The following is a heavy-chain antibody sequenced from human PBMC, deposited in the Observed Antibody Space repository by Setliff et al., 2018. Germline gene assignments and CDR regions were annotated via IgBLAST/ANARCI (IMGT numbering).Heavy chain of an antibody. Sequence: PGGSLRLSCAASGFTFSSYSMNWVRQAPGKGLEWVSYISSSSSTIYYADSVKGRFTISRDNAKNSLYLQMNSLRVEDTAVYYCARDVVSGWYRRNNYFGMDVWGQGTTVTVSS. CDR1: GFTFSSYS. J-gene: IGHJ6*02. CDR3: ARDVVSGWYRRNNYFGMDV. V-gene: IGHV3-48*04. CDR2: ISSSSSTI. D-gene: IGHD6-19*01.